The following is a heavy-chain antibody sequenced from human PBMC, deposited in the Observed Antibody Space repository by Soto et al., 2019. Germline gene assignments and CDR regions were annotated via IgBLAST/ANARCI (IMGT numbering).Heavy chain of an antibody. CDR1: GYTFTIYD. D-gene: IGHD4-17*01. V-gene: IGHV1-8*01. CDR2: MNPNSGNT. CDR3: ARGYGYYDHIYFDY. Sequence: QVQLVQSGAEVKKPGASVKVSCTASGYTFTIYDINWVRQATGQRLEWMGWMNPNSGNTGDAQKFHVRVTMTRNTSISTAYMELSSLRSEDTAVYYCARGYGYYDHIYFDYWGQGKLVTVS. J-gene: IGHJ4*02.